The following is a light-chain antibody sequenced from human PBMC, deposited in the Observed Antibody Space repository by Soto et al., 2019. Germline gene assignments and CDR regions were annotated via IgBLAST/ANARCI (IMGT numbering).Light chain of an antibody. CDR3: QQLYRYPLS. J-gene: IGKJ4*01. V-gene: IGKV1-9*01. CDR2: AAS. Sequence: QLTQPPSSLSASVGDRVTITCRASQGISSYLAWYQQKPGKVPKLLISAASTLESGVPLRFSGGGFGTDFTLTISSLQPEDFATYYCQQLYRYPLSFGGGTKVEIK. CDR1: QGISSY.